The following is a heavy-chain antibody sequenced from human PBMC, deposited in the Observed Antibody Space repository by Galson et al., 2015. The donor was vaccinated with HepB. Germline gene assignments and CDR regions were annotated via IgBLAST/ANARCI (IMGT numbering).Heavy chain of an antibody. CDR3: ASTTGY. Sequence: SLRLSCAASGFTFSSYAMHWVRQAPGKGLEWVAVISYDGSNKYYADSVKGRFTISRDNSKNTLYLQMNSLRAEDTAVHYCASTTGYWGQGTLVTVSS. D-gene: IGHD1-1*01. CDR2: ISYDGSNK. CDR1: GFTFSSYA. J-gene: IGHJ4*02. V-gene: IGHV3-30-3*01.